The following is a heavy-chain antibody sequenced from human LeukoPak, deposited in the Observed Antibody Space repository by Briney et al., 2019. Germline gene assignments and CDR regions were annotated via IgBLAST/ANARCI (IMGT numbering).Heavy chain of an antibody. CDR2: IGPGGDI. Sequence: AGGSLRLSCAASGFSFTAYSMNWVRQAPGRGLEWISYIGPGGDIYYADSVTGRFTVSRDTAKNSLYLQMNGLRVEDTAVYYCARRFDSWGKGTLVTVSS. V-gene: IGHV3-48*01. J-gene: IGHJ4*02. CDR3: ARRFDS. CDR1: GFSFTAYS.